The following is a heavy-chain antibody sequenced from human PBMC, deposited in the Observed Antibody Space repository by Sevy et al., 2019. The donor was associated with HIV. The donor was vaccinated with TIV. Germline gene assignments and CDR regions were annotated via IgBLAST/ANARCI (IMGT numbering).Heavy chain of an antibody. CDR1: GFTFSSYS. J-gene: IGHJ4*02. CDR2: ISGSGSTI. CDR3: ARLSGYSSSWSYFDY. Sequence: GGSLRLSCAASGFTFSSYSMNWVRQAPGKGLEWVSYISGSGSTIYYADSVKGRFTISRDSAKNSLYLQMNSLRAEDTPVYYCARLSGYSSSWSYFDYWGQGTLVTVS. D-gene: IGHD6-13*01. V-gene: IGHV3-48*01.